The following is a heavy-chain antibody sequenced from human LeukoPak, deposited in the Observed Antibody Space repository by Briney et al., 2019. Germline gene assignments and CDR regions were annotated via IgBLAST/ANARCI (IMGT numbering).Heavy chain of an antibody. CDR1: GGSFSGYY. D-gene: IGHD3-3*01. CDR3: ARGEDLDY. V-gene: IGHV4-34*09. Sequence: PSETLSLTCAVYGGSFSGYYWSWIRQPPGKGLEWIGYIYYSGSTYHNPSLKSRVTISVDTSKNQFSLKLSSVTAADTAVYYCARGEDLDYWGQGTLVTVSS. J-gene: IGHJ4*02. CDR2: IYYSGST.